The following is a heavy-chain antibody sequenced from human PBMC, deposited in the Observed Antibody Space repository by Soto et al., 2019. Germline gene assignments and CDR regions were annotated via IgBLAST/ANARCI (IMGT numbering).Heavy chain of an antibody. CDR2: IYYSGST. V-gene: IGHV4-59*08. J-gene: IGHJ4*02. CDR3: ARQDGYNQEIDY. CDR1: GGSISSYY. Sequence: QVQLQESGPGLVKPSETLSLTCTVSGGSISSYYWSWIRQPPGKGLEWIGYIYYSGSTNYNPSLKSRXXIXAXXSKNQFSRKLNSVTAADTAVYYCARQDGYNQEIDYWGQGTLVTVSS. D-gene: IGHD5-12*01.